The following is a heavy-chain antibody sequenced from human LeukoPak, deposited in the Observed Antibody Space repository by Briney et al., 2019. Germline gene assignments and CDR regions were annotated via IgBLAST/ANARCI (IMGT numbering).Heavy chain of an antibody. D-gene: IGHD5-18*01. J-gene: IGHJ4*02. V-gene: IGHV1-69*06. Sequence: SVKVSCKASGGTFSSYAISWVRQAPGQGLEWMGGIIPIFGTANYAQKFQGRVTITADKSTSTAYMELSSLRSEDTAVYYCATGRHGYSYGNDYWGQETLDTVSS. CDR3: ATGRHGYSYGNDY. CDR2: IIPIFGTA. CDR1: GGTFSSYA.